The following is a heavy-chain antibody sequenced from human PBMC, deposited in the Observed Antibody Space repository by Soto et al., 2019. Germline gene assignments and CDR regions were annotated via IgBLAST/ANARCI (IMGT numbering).Heavy chain of an antibody. CDR3: ATARPGYYGSGSYSNWFDP. V-gene: IGHV1-24*01. J-gene: IGHJ5*02. CDR2: FDPEDGET. Sequence: GASVKVSCKVSGYTLTELSVHWVRQAPGKGLEWMGGFDPEDGETIYAQKFQGRVTMTEDTSTDTAYMELSSLRSEDTAVYYCATARPGYYGSGSYSNWFDPWGQGTLVTVS. CDR1: GYTLTELS. D-gene: IGHD3-10*01.